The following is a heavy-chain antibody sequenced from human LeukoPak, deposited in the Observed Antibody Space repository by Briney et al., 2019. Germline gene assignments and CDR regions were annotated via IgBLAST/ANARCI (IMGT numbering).Heavy chain of an antibody. D-gene: IGHD6-13*01. CDR3: ARDGGAAGTEDFDY. CDR1: GFTFNDYY. V-gene: IGHV3-11*01. CDR2: INSSGSTI. J-gene: IGHJ4*02. Sequence: GGSLRLSCAASGFTFNDYYMSWIRQAPGKGLEWVSYINSSGSTIYYADSVKGRFTISRDNAKNSLYLQMNSLRAEDTALYYCARDGGAAGTEDFDYWGQGTLVTVSS.